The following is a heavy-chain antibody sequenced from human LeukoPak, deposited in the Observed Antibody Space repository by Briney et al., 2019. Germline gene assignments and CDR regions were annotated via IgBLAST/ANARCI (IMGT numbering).Heavy chain of an antibody. V-gene: IGHV3-30*02. J-gene: IGHJ4*02. CDR1: GFTFSSYG. D-gene: IGHD3-22*01. CDR2: IRYDGSNK. CDR3: ARGAEYYDSSGYSLDY. Sequence: GGSLRLSCAASGFTFSSYGMHWVRQAPGKGLEWVAFIRYDGSNKYYADSVKGRFTISRDNSKNTLYLQMNSLRAEDTAVYYCARGAEYYDSSGYSLDYWGQGTLVTVSS.